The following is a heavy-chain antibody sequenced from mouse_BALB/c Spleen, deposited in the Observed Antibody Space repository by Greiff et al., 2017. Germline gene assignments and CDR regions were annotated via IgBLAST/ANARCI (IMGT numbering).Heavy chain of an antibody. D-gene: IGHD2-4*01. J-gene: IGHJ3*01. CDR3: AREGGITAWFAY. CDR2: ISSGGST. V-gene: IGHV5-6-5*01. CDR1: GFTFSSYA. Sequence: EVQLQQSGGGLVKPGGSLKLSCAASGFTFSSYAMSWVRQTPEKRLEWVASISSGGSTYYPDSVKGRFTISRDNARNILYLQMSSLRSEDTAMYYCAREGGITAWFAYWGQGTLVTVSA.